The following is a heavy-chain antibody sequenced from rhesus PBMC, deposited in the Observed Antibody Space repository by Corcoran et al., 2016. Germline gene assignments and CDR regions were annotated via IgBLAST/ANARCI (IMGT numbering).Heavy chain of an antibody. CDR1: GYTFTDYY. CDR3: ATLWEVVSDY. CDR2: VDPEDGEA. Sequence: EVQLVQSGAEVKKPGASVKISCKASGYTFTDYYLHWVRQAPGKGLEWMGRVDPEDGEAIHAQNFQDRVTITADTSTDTAYMELSSLRSEDTAVYYCATLWEVVSDYWGQGVLVTVSS. V-gene: IGHV1-111*02. D-gene: IGHD2-21*01. J-gene: IGHJ4*01.